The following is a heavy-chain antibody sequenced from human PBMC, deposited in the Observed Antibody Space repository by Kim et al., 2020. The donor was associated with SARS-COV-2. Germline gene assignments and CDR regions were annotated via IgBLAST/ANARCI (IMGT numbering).Heavy chain of an antibody. V-gene: IGHV3-23*01. J-gene: IGHJ6*02. CDR3: AKEGSTIFGVMDV. D-gene: IGHD3-3*01. Sequence: YADSVKGRFTISRDNSKNPLYLQMNSLRAEDTAVYYCAKEGSTIFGVMDVWGQGTTVTVSS.